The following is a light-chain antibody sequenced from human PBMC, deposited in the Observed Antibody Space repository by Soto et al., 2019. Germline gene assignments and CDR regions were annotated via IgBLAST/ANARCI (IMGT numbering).Light chain of an antibody. CDR1: QRIDTW. J-gene: IGKJ1*01. CDR3: QQYETFSPWT. Sequence: DIQVTQSPSTVSAWLGARLTITGRSIQRIDTWVAWYQQKPGTAPKLLVYKATILQSGVPSRFSGSGSGTEFTLAISNLQPDDFATYYCQQYETFSPWTFGQGTKVDIK. CDR2: KAT. V-gene: IGKV1-5*03.